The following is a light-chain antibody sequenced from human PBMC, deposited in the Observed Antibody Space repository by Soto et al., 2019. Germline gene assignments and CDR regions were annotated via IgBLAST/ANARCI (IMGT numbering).Light chain of an antibody. Sequence: QSVLTKPASVTGSPGQSITISCSGTSSDVGTYNLVSWYQQYPGKAPRLMIYEVTKRPSGVSNRFSGSKSGNTVSLTISGLQPEDEADYYCCSYAGSSSSIFGTGTKVTVL. J-gene: IGLJ1*01. CDR1: SSDVGTYNL. CDR3: CSYAGSSSSI. CDR2: EVT. V-gene: IGLV2-23*02.